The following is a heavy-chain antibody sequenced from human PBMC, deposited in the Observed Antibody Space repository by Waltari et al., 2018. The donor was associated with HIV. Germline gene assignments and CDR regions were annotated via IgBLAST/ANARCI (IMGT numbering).Heavy chain of an antibody. CDR3: ARVGCSSASCYSGWFDP. J-gene: IGHJ5*02. D-gene: IGHD2-2*01. V-gene: IGHV1-18*01. CDR2: ISAYNGNT. CDR1: GSPFPSHG. Sequence: QAQLAQSGAEVKKPGASVKVSCKASGSPFPSHGISWVRQAPGQGLEWLGWISAYNGNTNYAQKLQGRVTMTTDTSTSTAYMELRSLRSDDTAVYYCARVGCSSASCYSGWFDPWGQGTLVTVSS.